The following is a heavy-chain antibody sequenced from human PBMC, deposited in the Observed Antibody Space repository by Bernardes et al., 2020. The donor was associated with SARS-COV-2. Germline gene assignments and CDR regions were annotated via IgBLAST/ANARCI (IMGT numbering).Heavy chain of an antibody. CDR1: GVSISSSY. Sequence: SETLSLTCTVSGVSISSSYWSWIRRPPGKGPEWIGDIYYSRTASYNPSLKSRVTTSADTSKNQFFLNLASVTAADSAVYYCARESSFGMVTYLDYWGQGILVNVST. D-gene: IGHD3-3*01. V-gene: IGHV4-59*01. J-gene: IGHJ4*02. CDR2: IYYSRTA. CDR3: ARESSFGMVTYLDY.